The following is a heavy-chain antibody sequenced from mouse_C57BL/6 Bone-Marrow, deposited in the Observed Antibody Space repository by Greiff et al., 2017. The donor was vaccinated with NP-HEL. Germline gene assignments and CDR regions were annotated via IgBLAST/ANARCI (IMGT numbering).Heavy chain of an antibody. J-gene: IGHJ2*01. Sequence: QVQLQQPGAELVKPGASVKMSCKASGYTFTSYWITWVKQRPGQGLEWIGDIYPGSGSTNYNEKFKSKATLTVDTSSSTAYMQLSSLTSEDSAFYYCAREDYYGSLFDYWGQGTTLTVSS. D-gene: IGHD1-1*01. CDR2: IYPGSGST. V-gene: IGHV1-55*01. CDR1: GYTFTSYW. CDR3: AREDYYGSLFDY.